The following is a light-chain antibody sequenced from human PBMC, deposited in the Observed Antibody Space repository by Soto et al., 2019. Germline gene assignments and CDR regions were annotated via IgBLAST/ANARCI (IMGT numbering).Light chain of an antibody. Sequence: DIQMTQSPSSLSASVGDRVTITCRASQSISSYLHWYQQKPGKAPKLLIYAASSLQSGVPSRFSGSGSGTDFTLTIRSLQPEYFATYYCQQSYSTPWTFGQGTKVDIK. CDR3: QQSYSTPWT. J-gene: IGKJ1*01. CDR1: QSISSY. V-gene: IGKV1-39*01. CDR2: AAS.